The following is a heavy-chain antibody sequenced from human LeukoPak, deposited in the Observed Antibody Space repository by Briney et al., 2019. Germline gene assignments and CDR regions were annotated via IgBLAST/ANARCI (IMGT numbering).Heavy chain of an antibody. J-gene: IGHJ3*02. CDR1: GYSFTSYW. D-gene: IGHD3-9*01. CDR3: ASPYFDGSDAFDI. V-gene: IGHV5-51*01. CDR2: IYPGDSDT. Sequence: GESLKISCQGSGYSFTSYWIGWVRQMPGKGLEWMGIIYPGDSDTRYSPSFQGQVTISADKSISTAYLQWSSLKASDTAMYYCASPYFDGSDAFDIWGQGTMVTVSS.